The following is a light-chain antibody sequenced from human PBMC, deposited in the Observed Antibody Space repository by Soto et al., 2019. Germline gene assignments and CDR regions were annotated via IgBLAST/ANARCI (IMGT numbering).Light chain of an antibody. CDR3: SSYTSSSAYV. Sequence: QSVLTQPASVSGSPVQSITISCTGTSSDVGGYNYVSWYQQHPGKAPKLMIYEVRKRPSGVSNRFSGSQSGNTASLTISGLQAEDAADYYCSSYTSSSAYVFGTGTKVTVL. CDR2: EVR. J-gene: IGLJ1*01. V-gene: IGLV2-14*01. CDR1: SSDVGGYNY.